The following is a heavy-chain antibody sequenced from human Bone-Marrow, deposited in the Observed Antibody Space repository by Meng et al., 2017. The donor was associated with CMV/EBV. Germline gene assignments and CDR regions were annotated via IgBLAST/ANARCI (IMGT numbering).Heavy chain of an antibody. CDR2: IIPILGIA. Sequence: SVKVSCKASGGTFSSYTISWVRQAPGQGLEWMGRIIPILGIANYAQKFQGRVTITADKSTSTAYMELSSLRSEDTAVYYCARGSYSSSSVLYYWGQGTLVTFSS. J-gene: IGHJ4*02. D-gene: IGHD6-6*01. CDR3: ARGSYSSSSVLYY. V-gene: IGHV1-69*02. CDR1: GGTFSSYT.